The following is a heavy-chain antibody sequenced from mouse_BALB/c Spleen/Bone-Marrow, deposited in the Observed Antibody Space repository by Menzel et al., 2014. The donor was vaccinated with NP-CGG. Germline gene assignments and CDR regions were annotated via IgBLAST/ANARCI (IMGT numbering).Heavy chain of an antibody. Sequence: VQLQQSGTELVKPGASVKLPCKASGYTFTSYWIHWVKQRPGQGLEWIGEIHPSNGRTNYSEKFKTKATLTVDKSSTTAHMQLRSLTSEDSAVYYCARGTARAMMDYWGQGTSVTVSS. CDR2: IHPSNGRT. CDR3: ARGTARAMMDY. D-gene: IGHD3-2*01. J-gene: IGHJ4*01. CDR1: GYTFTSYW. V-gene: IGHV1S81*02.